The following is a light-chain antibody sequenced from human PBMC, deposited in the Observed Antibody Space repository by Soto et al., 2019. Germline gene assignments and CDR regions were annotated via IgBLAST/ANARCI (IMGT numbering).Light chain of an antibody. V-gene: IGKV1-39*01. Sequence: IHMTPLPFSLCASLGDRVSIRGRAMQRISYYLAWYQQKPGKAPKLLSYAASSLQSGVPSRFSGSGAGTDFTLTISSLQPEDFATYYCQQCYSSPWTFGRGTKVDI. CDR3: QQCYSSPWT. CDR1: QRISYY. J-gene: IGKJ1*01. CDR2: AAS.